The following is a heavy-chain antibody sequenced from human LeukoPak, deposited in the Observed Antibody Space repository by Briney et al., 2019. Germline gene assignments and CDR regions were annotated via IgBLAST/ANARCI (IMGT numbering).Heavy chain of an antibody. J-gene: IGHJ4*02. Sequence: GGSLRLSCAASGFTFSGYSMNWVRQAPGKGLEWVSSISSSSSYIYYADSVKGRFTISRDNAKNSLYLQMNSLRAEDTAVYYCARYLDRGLDYWGQGTLVTVSS. CDR1: GFTFSGYS. D-gene: IGHD1-1*01. CDR3: ARYLDRGLDY. CDR2: ISSSSSYI. V-gene: IGHV3-21*01.